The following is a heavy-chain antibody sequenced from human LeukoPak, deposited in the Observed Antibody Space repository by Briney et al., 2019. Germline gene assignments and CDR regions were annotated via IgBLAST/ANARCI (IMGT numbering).Heavy chain of an antibody. J-gene: IGHJ4*02. CDR2: INEGSNNI. CDR3: ARDDLTNGYNGNF. CDR1: GFTFRRYS. V-gene: IGHV3-48*01. Sequence: PWGSLRLSCAASGFTFRRYSMNWIRQAPGKGLEWISYINEGSNNIFYADSVKGRFTISRDNAKNSLHLQMNSLRVDDTAMYYCARDDLTNGYNGNFWGQGTLVTVSS. D-gene: IGHD5-24*01.